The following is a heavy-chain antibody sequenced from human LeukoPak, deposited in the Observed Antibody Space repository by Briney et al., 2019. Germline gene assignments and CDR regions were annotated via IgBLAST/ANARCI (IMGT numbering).Heavy chain of an antibody. CDR2: IYTSGST. V-gene: IGHV4-61*02. CDR1: GGSISSGSYY. D-gene: IGHD3-16*02. Sequence: PSETLSLTCTVSGGSISSGSYYWSWIRQPAGKGLEWIGRIYTSGSTNYNPSLKSRVTISVDTSKNQFSLKLSSVTAADTAVYYCARARHDYVWGSYRYGYFDYWGQGTLVTVSS. J-gene: IGHJ4*02. CDR3: ARARHDYVWGSYRYGYFDY.